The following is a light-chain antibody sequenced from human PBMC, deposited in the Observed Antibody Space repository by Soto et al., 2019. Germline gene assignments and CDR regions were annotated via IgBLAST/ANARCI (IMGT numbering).Light chain of an antibody. CDR3: QQYGTSPRT. V-gene: IGKV3-20*01. CDR2: GAS. J-gene: IGKJ1*01. Sequence: ETVMTQSPATLSVSPGERATLSCRASQSVGNNLAWYRQKPGQAPRLLIYGASSRATGIPDKFSGSGSGTDFTLTISRLEPEDFAVYYCQQYGTSPRTFGQGTKVDIK. CDR1: QSVGNN.